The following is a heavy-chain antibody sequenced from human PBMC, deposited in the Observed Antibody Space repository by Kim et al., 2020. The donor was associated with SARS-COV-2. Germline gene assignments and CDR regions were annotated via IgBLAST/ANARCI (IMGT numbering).Heavy chain of an antibody. CDR1: GFTFSSYS. CDR2: ISSSSSYI. D-gene: IGHD6-19*01. Sequence: GGSLRLSCAASGFTFSSYSMNWVRQAPGKGLEWVSSISSSSSYIYYADSVKGRFTISRDNAKNSLYLQMNSLRAEDTAVYYCARRIYSSGWCFDYWGQGTLVTVSS. V-gene: IGHV3-21*01. J-gene: IGHJ4*02. CDR3: ARRIYSSGWCFDY.